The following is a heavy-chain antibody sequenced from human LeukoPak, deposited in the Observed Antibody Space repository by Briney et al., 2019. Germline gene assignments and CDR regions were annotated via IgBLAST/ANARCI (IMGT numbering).Heavy chain of an antibody. CDR3: AKDDSGSGSVNLSDY. V-gene: IGHV3-30*19. CDR1: GFTFSSYG. Sequence: PGRSLRLSCAASGFTFSSYGMHWVRQAPGKGLEWVAVISYDGSNKYYADSVKGRFTISRDNSKNTLYLQMNSLRAEDTAVYYCAKDDSGSGSVNLSDYWGQGTLVTVSS. D-gene: IGHD3-10*01. CDR2: ISYDGSNK. J-gene: IGHJ4*02.